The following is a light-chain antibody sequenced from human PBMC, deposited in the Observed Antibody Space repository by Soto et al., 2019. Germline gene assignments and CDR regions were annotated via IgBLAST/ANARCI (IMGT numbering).Light chain of an antibody. J-gene: IGKJ1*01. Sequence: DMQMAQCRSTWFASVRDRVAKSNRASQSISSWLAWYQQKPGKAPKLLIYDASSLECWVPSRFSCSGSGPEFHLSITALQPEGFATHYWRQHTSYPRAIGQGTKVDNK. CDR2: DAS. CDR3: RQHTSYPRA. CDR1: QSISSW. V-gene: IGKV1-5*01.